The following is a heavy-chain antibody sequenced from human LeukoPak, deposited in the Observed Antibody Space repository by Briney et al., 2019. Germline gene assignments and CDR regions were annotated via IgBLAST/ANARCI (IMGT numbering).Heavy chain of an antibody. V-gene: IGHV3-33*06. Sequence: GGSLRLSYAASGFTFSSYGMHWVRQGPGKGLEWVAVIWSDGTNKHYADSVKGRVTISRDNSKNTLYLQMNSLRAEDTAVYYCAKDRDAGTYYFDYWGQGTLVTVSS. CDR2: IWSDGTNK. CDR1: GFTFSSYG. J-gene: IGHJ4*02. CDR3: AKDRDAGTYYFDY. D-gene: IGHD2-21*01.